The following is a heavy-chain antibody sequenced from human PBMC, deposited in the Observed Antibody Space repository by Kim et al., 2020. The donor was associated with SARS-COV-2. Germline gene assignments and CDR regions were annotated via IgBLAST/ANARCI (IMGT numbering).Heavy chain of an antibody. Sequence: ASVKVSCKASGYTFTTSAMNWVRQAPGQGLEWMGWINTNTGDPTYAQDFTGRFVFSLDTSVNTAYLQISSLKPDDTAVYYCVVGPSRHTGPPDDFKDWGQGTLVTVSS. D-gene: IGHD1-1*01. V-gene: IGHV7-4-1*02. CDR3: VVGPSRHTGPPDDFKD. J-gene: IGHJ4*02. CDR2: INTNTGDP. CDR1: GYTFTTSA.